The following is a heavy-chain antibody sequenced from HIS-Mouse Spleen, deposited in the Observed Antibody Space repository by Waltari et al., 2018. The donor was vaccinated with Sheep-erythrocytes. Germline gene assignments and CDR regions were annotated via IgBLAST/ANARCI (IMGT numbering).Heavy chain of an antibody. D-gene: IGHD6-6*01. CDR2: INHSGTT. J-gene: IGHJ4*02. Sequence: QVQLQQWGAGLLKPSETLSLTCAVYGGSLSGSSWGWIRRPPGTGLEWIGEINHSGTTNYNPSLKSRVTISVDTSKNQFSLKLSSVTAADTAVYYCARAPYSSSSGAIVDYWGQGTLVTVSS. CDR3: ARAPYSSSSGAIVDY. CDR1: GGSLSGSS. V-gene: IGHV4-34*01.